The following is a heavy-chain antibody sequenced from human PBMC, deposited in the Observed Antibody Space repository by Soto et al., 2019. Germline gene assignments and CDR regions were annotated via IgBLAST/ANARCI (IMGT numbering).Heavy chain of an antibody. CDR2: IIPIFGTA. CDR3: AREGYDFWSGYRNWFDP. Sequence: QVQLVQSGAEVKKPGSSVKVSCKASGGTFSSYAISWVRQAPGQGLEWMGGIIPIFGTANYAQKFQGRVTITADKSTSTAYMELSSLRSEDTAVYYCAREGYDFWSGYRNWFDPWGQGTLVTVSS. CDR1: GGTFSSYA. J-gene: IGHJ5*02. D-gene: IGHD3-3*01. V-gene: IGHV1-69*06.